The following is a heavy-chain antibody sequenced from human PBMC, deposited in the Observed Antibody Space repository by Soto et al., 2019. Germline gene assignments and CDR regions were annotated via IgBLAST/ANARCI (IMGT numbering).Heavy chain of an antibody. CDR2: ISAYNGNT. V-gene: IGHV1-18*04. J-gene: IGHJ5*02. D-gene: IGHD2-21*01. CDR1: GYTFTSYG. Sequence: ASVKVSCKASGYTFTSYGISRVRQAPGQGLEWMGWISAYNGNTNYAQKLQGRVTMTTDKSTRKAYMELRSLRSDDTAVYYCARISFVVVALDPWGQGTLVTVSS. CDR3: ARISFVVVALDP.